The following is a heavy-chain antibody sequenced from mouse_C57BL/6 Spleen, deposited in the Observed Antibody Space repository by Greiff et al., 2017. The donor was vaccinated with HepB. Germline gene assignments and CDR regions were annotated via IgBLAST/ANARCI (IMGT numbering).Heavy chain of an antibody. V-gene: IGHV3-6*01. D-gene: IGHD4-1*01. CDR2: ISYDGSN. CDR3: AREPLTGTDY. J-gene: IGHJ2*01. CDR1: GYSITSGYY. Sequence: EVQLQESGPGLVKPSQSLSLTCSVTGYSITSGYYWNWIRQFPGNKLEWMGYISYDGSNNYNPSLKNRISITRDTSKNQFFLKLNSVTTEDTATYYCAREPLTGTDYWGQGTTLTVSS.